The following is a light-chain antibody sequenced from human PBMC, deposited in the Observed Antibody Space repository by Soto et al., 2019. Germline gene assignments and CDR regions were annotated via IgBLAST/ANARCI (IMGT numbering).Light chain of an antibody. V-gene: IGKV3-20*01. CDR1: QSVSSSY. CDR3: QQYGSSPYT. Sequence: EIVLTQSPGTLSLSPGERATLSCRASQSVSSSYFAWYQQKPGQASRLLIYGASSRATGIPDRFSGSGSGTDFTLIISRLEPEDFAVYYCQQYGSSPYTFGQGTKLEIK. CDR2: GAS. J-gene: IGKJ2*01.